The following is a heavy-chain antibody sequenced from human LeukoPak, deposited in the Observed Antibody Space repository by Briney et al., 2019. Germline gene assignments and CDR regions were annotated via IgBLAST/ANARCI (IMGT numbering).Heavy chain of an antibody. CDR1: GYTFTGYY. J-gene: IGHJ5*02. Sequence: GASVKVSCKASGYTFTGYYMHWVRQAPGQGLEWMGWINPNSGGTNYAQKFQGRVTITRNTSISTAYMELSSLRSEDTAVYYCARGGTLYDFWSGYLNWFDPWGQGTLVTVSS. D-gene: IGHD3-3*01. CDR2: INPNSGGT. V-gene: IGHV1-2*02. CDR3: ARGGTLYDFWSGYLNWFDP.